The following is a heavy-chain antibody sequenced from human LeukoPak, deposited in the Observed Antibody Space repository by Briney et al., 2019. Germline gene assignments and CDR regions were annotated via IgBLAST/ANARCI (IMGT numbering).Heavy chain of an antibody. CDR2: IYSGATT. CDR1: GFTVTSNY. D-gene: IGHD3-10*01. CDR3: ASLGSLRGLIMHDY. Sequence: GGSLRLSCAVSGFTVTSNYMSWVRQAPGKGLEWVSVIYSGATTYYADSVKGRFTISRDTSKNTVYLQMISLRAEDTAVYYCASLGSLRGLIMHDYWGQGTLVTVSS. J-gene: IGHJ4*02. V-gene: IGHV3-66*01.